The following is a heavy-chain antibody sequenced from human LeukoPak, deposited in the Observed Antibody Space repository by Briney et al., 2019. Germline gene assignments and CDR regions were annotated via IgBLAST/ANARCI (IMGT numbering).Heavy chain of an antibody. V-gene: IGHV3-53*01. CDR3: AKTGNPATGDY. Sequence: QPGGSLRLSCAASGFTVSSNYMSWVRQAPGKGLEWVSVIYSGGYTYYADSVKGRFTISRDNSKNTLYLQMNGLRAEDTAVYYCAKTGNPATGDYWGQGTLVTVSS. CDR2: IYSGGYT. J-gene: IGHJ4*02. CDR1: GFTVSSNY. D-gene: IGHD1-1*01.